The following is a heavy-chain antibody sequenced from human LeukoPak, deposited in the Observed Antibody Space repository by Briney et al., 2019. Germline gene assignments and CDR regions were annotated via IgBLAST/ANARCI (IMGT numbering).Heavy chain of an antibody. Sequence: SETLSLTCAVYGGSFSGYYWSWIRQSPGKGLEWIGEINHSGSTNYNPSLKSRVTISVDTSKNQFSLKLSSVTAADTAVYYCARRRTIIAARPNAFDIWGQGTMVTVSS. V-gene: IGHV4-34*01. CDR1: GGSFSGYY. J-gene: IGHJ3*02. CDR3: ARRRTIIAARPNAFDI. CDR2: INHSGST. D-gene: IGHD6-6*01.